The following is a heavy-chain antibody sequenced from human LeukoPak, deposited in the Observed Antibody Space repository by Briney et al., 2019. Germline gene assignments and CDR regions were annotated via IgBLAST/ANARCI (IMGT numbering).Heavy chain of an antibody. D-gene: IGHD1-26*01. J-gene: IGHJ4*02. Sequence: SETLSLTCAVYGGSFSGYYWSWIRQPPGKGLEWIGEINHSGSTNYNPSLKSRVTISVDTSKNQFSLKLSSVTAADTAVYYCARSTTTRRFDYWGQGTLVTVSS. CDR3: ARSTTTRRFDY. CDR2: INHSGST. CDR1: GGSFSGYY. V-gene: IGHV4-34*09.